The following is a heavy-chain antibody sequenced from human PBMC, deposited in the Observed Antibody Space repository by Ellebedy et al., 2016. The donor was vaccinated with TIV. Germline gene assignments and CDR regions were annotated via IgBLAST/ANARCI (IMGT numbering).Heavy chain of an antibody. Sequence: GESLKISCKGSGYSFTDYWIGWVRQMPGKRLELMGMIFPGDSETKYSPSFQGQVTISADKSISTAFLHWNSLQASDTAMYYCGRLASSISSDIDFWGPGTQVSVSS. V-gene: IGHV5-51*01. CDR1: GYSFTDYW. CDR3: GRLASSISSDIDF. J-gene: IGHJ4*02. CDR2: IFPGDSET. D-gene: IGHD2-2*01.